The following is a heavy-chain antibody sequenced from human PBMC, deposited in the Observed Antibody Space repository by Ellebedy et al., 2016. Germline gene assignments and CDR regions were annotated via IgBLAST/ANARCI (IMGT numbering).Heavy chain of an antibody. CDR3: ARLSYDILTGYYYFDY. CDR1: GGSISSGGYY. CDR2: IYYSGST. Sequence: SETLSLTXTVSGGSISSGGYYWSWIRQHPGKGLEWIGYIYYSGSTYYNPSLKSRVTISVDTSKNQFSLKLSSVTAADTAVYYCARLSYDILTGYYYFDYWGQGTLVTVSS. D-gene: IGHD3-9*01. J-gene: IGHJ4*02. V-gene: IGHV4-31*03.